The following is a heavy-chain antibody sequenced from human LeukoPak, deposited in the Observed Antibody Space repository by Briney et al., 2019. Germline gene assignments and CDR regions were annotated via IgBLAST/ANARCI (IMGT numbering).Heavy chain of an antibody. V-gene: IGHV3-23*01. D-gene: IGHD6-13*01. J-gene: IGHJ5*02. CDR1: GFTFSSYG. CDR3: AKDYSSSWPDWFDP. Sequence: AGGSLRLSCAASGFTFSSYGMSWVRQAPGKGLEWVSGISGSGGSTYYADSVKGRFTISRDNSKNTLYLQMNSLRAEDTAVYYCAKDYSSSWPDWFDPWGQGTLVTVSS. CDR2: ISGSGGST.